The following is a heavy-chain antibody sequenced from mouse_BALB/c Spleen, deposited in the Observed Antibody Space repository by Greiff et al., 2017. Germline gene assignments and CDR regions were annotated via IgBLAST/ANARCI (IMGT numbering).Heavy chain of an antibody. D-gene: IGHD6-1*01. CDR2: IWAGGST. J-gene: IGHJ2*01. CDR3: AREGSPRGGYYFDY. CDR1: GFSLTSYG. Sequence: VKLMESGPGLVAPSQSLSITCTVSGFSLTSYGVHWVRQPPGKGLEWLGVIWAGGSTNYNSALMSRLSISKDNSKSQVFLKMNSLQTDDTAMYYCAREGSPRGGYYFDYWGQGTTLTVSS. V-gene: IGHV2-9*02.